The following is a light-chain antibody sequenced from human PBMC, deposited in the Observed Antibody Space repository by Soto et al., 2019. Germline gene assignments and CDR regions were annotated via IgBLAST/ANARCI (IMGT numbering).Light chain of an antibody. J-gene: IGLJ2*01. CDR1: SSDVGGYNY. CDR3: SSYAGSLVV. V-gene: IGLV2-8*01. CDR2: EVS. Sequence: QSALTQAPSASGSPGQSVTISCTGTSSDVGGYNYVSWYRQHPGKAPKVMIYEVSKRPSGVPDRFSGSKSGNTASLTVSGLQAEDEADYYCSSYAGSLVVFGGGTKLTVL.